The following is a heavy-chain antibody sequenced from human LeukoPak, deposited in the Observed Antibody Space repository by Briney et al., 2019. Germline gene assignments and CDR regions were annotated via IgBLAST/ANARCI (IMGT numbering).Heavy chain of an antibody. CDR1: VGTFSSYA. J-gene: IGHJ4*02. D-gene: IGHD3-22*01. Sequence: GASVKVSCKASVGTFSSYAISWVGQAPGQGLEWMGGIIPIFGTANSAQKFQGRVKTTAEESTRTANTERSRPRSEDTAVYYCARDLSGYYSPYFEYWGQGTLVTVSS. CDR3: ARDLSGYYSPYFEY. CDR2: IIPIFGTA. V-gene: IGHV1-69*13.